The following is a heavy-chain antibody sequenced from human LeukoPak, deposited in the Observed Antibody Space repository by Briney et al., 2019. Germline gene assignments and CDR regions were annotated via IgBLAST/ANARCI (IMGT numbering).Heavy chain of an antibody. D-gene: IGHD3-22*01. J-gene: IGHJ5*02. CDR3: ARNPKITMIVVVRAKYNWFDP. V-gene: IGHV4-38-2*02. CDR2: IYHSGST. Sequence: SETPSLTCTVSGYSISSGYYWGWIRQPPGKGLEWIGSIYHSGSTSYNPSLKSRVTISVDTSKNQFSLKLSSVTAADTAVYYCARNPKITMIVVVRAKYNWFDPWGQGTLVTVSS. CDR1: GYSISSGYY.